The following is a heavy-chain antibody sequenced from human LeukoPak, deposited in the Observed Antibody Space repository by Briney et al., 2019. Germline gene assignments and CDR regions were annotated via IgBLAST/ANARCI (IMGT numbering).Heavy chain of an antibody. D-gene: IGHD6-13*01. CDR2: ISYDGNNK. V-gene: IGHV3-30-3*01. CDR1: GFSFSIYT. CDR3: ARAAHFYSNAFDI. Sequence: GGSLRLSCGASGFSFSIYTMQWVRQAPGKGLEWVALISYDGNNKNYAASVKGRFIISRDNSKSTLYLQMNSLRAEDTAVYYCARAAHFYSNAFDIWGQGTMVTVSS. J-gene: IGHJ3*02.